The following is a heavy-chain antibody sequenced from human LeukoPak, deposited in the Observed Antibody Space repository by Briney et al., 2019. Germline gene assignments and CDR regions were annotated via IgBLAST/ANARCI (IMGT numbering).Heavy chain of an antibody. CDR3: ARHGIIADFDY. CDR1: GGSINSGDYY. D-gene: IGHD1-14*01. Sequence: PSETLSLTCTVSGGSINSGDYYRSWIRQPPGKGLEWIGYIYYSGTTYYNPSLKSRVTMSVDTSKSQFSLKLSSVTAADTAVYYCARHGIIADFDYWGQGTLVTVSS. J-gene: IGHJ4*02. CDR2: IYYSGTT. V-gene: IGHV4-30-4*01.